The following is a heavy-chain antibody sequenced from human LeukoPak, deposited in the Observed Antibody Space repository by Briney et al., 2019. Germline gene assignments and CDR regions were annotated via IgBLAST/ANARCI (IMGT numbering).Heavy chain of an antibody. CDR1: GFTFSSYA. D-gene: IGHD3-22*01. V-gene: IGHV3-23*01. Sequence: GGSLRLSCAASGFTFSSYAMSWVRQAPGKGLEWVSAISGSGGSTYYADSVKGRFTISRDNSKNTLYLQMNSLRAEDTAVYYCAKEVSGDSSGYSWFVPGPLDYWGQGTLVTVSS. J-gene: IGHJ4*02. CDR2: ISGSGGST. CDR3: AKEVSGDSSGYSWFVPGPLDY.